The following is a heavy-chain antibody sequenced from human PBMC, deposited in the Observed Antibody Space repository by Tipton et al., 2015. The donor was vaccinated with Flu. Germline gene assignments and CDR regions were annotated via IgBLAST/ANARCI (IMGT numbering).Heavy chain of an antibody. CDR3: ARGGATGEDYFDY. D-gene: IGHD5-12*01. V-gene: IGHV4-31*03. J-gene: IGHJ4*02. Sequence: TLSLTCTVSGGSISSGGYYWSWIRQHPGKGLEWIGYIYYSGSTYYNPPLKSRVTISVDTSKNQFSLKLSSVTAADTAVYYCARGGATGEDYFDYWGQGTLVTVPS. CDR2: IYYSGST. CDR1: GGSISSGGYY.